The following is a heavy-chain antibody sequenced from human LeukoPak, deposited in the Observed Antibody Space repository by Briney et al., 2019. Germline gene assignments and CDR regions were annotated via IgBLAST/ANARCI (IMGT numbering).Heavy chain of an antibody. CDR3: ARGYCSNTSCNYYYAMDV. D-gene: IGHD2-2*01. CDR1: GFTIISYW. J-gene: IGHJ6*02. V-gene: IGHV3-74*01. CDR2: INSVGSYT. Sequence: PGGSLRLSCAVSGFTIISYWMHWVRQATGKGLVWVSRINSVGSYTNYADSVKGRITISRDNGKNTLYLQMNSLRAEDTAVYYCARGYCSNTSCNYYYAMDVWGQGTTVTVSS.